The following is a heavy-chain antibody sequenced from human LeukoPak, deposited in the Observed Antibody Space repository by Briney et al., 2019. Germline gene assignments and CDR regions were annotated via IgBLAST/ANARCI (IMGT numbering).Heavy chain of an antibody. J-gene: IGHJ5*02. CDR3: AHRRSGYYGSGSYRTTNNWFDP. CDR1: GFSLSTSGVG. V-gene: IGHV2-5*02. D-gene: IGHD3-10*01. CDR2: IYWDDDK. Sequence: SGPTLVKPTQTLTLTCTFSGFSLSTSGVGVGWIRQPPGKALEWLALIYWDDDKRYSPSLKSRLTITKDTSKNQVVLTMTNMDPVDTATYYCAHRRSGYYGSGSYRTTNNWFDPWGQGTLVTVSS.